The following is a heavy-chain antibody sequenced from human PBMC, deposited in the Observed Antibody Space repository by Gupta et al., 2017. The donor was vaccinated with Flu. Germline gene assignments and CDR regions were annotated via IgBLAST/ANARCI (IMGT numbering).Heavy chain of an antibody. CDR2: FDPEDGET. V-gene: IGHV1-24*01. CDR1: GYTLTELS. J-gene: IGHJ5*02. CDR3: ATWVVVPAARYNWFDP. D-gene: IGHD2-2*01. Sequence: QVQLVQSGAEVKKPGASVKVSCKVSGYTLTELSMHWVRQAPGKGLEWMGGFDPEDGETIYAQKFPGRVTMTEDTSTDTAYMELSSLRSEDTAVYYCATWVVVPAARYNWFDPWGQGTLVTVSS.